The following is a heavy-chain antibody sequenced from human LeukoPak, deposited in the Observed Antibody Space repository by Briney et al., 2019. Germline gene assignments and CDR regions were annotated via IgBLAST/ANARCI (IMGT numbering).Heavy chain of an antibody. V-gene: IGHV3-21*01. D-gene: IGHD1-1*01. Sequence: GGSLRLSCAASGFTFSSYSMNWVRQAPGKGLEWVSSISSSSSYIYYADSVKGRSTISRDNAKNSLYLQMNSLRAEDTAVYYCARDGWRATGTTDYWGQGTLVTVSS. CDR2: ISSSSSYI. CDR1: GFTFSSYS. CDR3: ARDGWRATGTTDY. J-gene: IGHJ4*02.